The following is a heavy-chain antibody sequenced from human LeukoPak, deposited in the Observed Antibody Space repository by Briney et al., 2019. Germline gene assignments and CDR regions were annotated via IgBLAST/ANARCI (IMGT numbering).Heavy chain of an antibody. Sequence: GESLKISCAASGFSFSSSGINWVRQAPGKGLEWVSSIGSTGTDRYYADSVKGRFTIARDNAKNSLYLQMNSLRAEDTAVDYCATETIGRHYDYWGQGTLLTVSS. V-gene: IGHV3-21*01. CDR1: GFSFSSSG. CDR2: IGSTGTDR. D-gene: IGHD1-14*01. CDR3: ATETIGRHYDY. J-gene: IGHJ4*02.